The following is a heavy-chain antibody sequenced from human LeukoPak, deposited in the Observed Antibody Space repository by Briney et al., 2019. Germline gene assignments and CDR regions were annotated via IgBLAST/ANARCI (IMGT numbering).Heavy chain of an antibody. CDR3: ARGTTGYPFGY. J-gene: IGHJ4*02. Sequence: PGGSLRLSCAASGFTFSSYSMNWVRQAPGKGLEWVSYISSSSTIYYADSVKGRFTISRDNAKNSLYPQMNSLRAEDTAVYYCARGTTGYPFGYWGQGTLVTVSS. D-gene: IGHD3-9*01. CDR1: GFTFSSYS. V-gene: IGHV3-48*01. CDR2: ISSSSTI.